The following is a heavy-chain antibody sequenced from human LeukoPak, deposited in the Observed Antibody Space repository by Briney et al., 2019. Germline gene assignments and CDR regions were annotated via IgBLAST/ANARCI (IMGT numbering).Heavy chain of an antibody. V-gene: IGHV2-5*02. D-gene: IGHD3-22*01. CDR3: ALLYYYDSSGSYFDY. Sequence: SGPTLVNPTQTLTLTCTFSGFSLSTSGVGVGWIRQPPGKALEWLALIYWDDDKRYSPSLKSRLTITKDTSKNQVVLTMTNMDPVDTATYYCALLYYYDSSGSYFDYWGQGTLVTVSS. CDR2: IYWDDDK. J-gene: IGHJ4*02. CDR1: GFSLSTSGVG.